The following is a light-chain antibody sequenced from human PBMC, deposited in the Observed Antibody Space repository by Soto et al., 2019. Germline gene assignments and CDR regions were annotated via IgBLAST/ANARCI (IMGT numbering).Light chain of an antibody. CDR2: KVS. CDR3: MQATPHRPYT. Sequence: DIVLTQTPLSSPVTLGQPASISCRSSQSLVHSDGNTYLSWFHQRPGQPPRLLIDKVSNRFSGVPDRFSGSGAGTDFTLKISRVEAEDVGIYFCMQATPHRPYTFGQGTKLEIK. V-gene: IGKV2-24*01. CDR1: QSLVHSDGNTY. J-gene: IGKJ2*01.